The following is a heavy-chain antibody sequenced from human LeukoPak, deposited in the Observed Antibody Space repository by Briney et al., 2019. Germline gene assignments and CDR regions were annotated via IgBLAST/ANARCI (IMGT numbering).Heavy chain of an antibody. D-gene: IGHD6-19*01. CDR2: ISSNGGST. CDR1: GFTFSSYA. V-gene: IGHV3-64*01. J-gene: IGHJ6*03. Sequence: GGSLRLSCAASGFTFSSYAMHWVRQAPGKGLEYVSAISSNGGSTYYANSVKGRFTISRDNSKNTLYLQMGSLRAEDMAVYYCARAGYSSGWYEYYYYYYYMDVWGKGTTVTVSS. CDR3: ARAGYSSGWYEYYYYYYYMDV.